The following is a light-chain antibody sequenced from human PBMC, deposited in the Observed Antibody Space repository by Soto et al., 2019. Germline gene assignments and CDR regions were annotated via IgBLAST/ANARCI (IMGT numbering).Light chain of an antibody. CDR1: QSISSW. V-gene: IGKV1-5*03. CDR2: WAT. CDR3: QQYYSYPRT. J-gene: IGKJ1*01. Sequence: DIQMTQSPSTLSASVGDRVTITCRASQSISSWLAWYQQKPGKAPKLLIYWATARQRGVPERFRGSGSGTDFTLTINGLQAEDVAVYYCQQYYSYPRTFGHGTKVDIK.